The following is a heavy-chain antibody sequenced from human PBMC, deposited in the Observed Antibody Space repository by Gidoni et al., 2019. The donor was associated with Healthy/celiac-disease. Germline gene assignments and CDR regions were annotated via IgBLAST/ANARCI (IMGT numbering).Heavy chain of an antibody. V-gene: IGHV3-21*01. J-gene: IGHJ4*02. CDR1: GFTFSTYS. D-gene: IGHD2-15*01. CDR3: ARGEVVTAFDY. Sequence: EVQLVESGGGLVKPGGSLRLSCAASGFTFSTYSMNWVRQAPGKGLDWVSSISSSSTYIYYADSVKGRFTISRDNAKNSLYLQMNSLRAEDTAVYYCARGEVVTAFDYWGQGTLVTVSS. CDR2: ISSSSTYI.